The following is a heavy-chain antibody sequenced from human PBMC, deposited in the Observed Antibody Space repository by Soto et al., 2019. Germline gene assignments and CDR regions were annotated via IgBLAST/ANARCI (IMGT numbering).Heavy chain of an antibody. Sequence: ASVKVPCKASGYTFTSYGISWVRQAPGQGLEWMGWISAYNGNTNYAQKLQGRVTMTTDTSTSTAYMELRSLRSDDTAVYYCAREVPYSSSWYSQHYGTGVSGQGTTGTV. J-gene: IGHJ6*02. CDR1: GYTFTSYG. CDR3: AREVPYSSSWYSQHYGTGV. CDR2: ISAYNGNT. V-gene: IGHV1-18*01. D-gene: IGHD6-13*01.